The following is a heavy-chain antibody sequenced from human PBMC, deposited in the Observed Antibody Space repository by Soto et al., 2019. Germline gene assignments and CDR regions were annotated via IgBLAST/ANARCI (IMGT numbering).Heavy chain of an antibody. J-gene: IGHJ4*02. Sequence: SETLSLTCTVSGGSISSGGYYWSWIRQHPGKGLEWIGYVYYSGSTYYNPSLKSRVTISVDTSKNQFSLNLSFVTAADTAVYYCATMGTPATGLYYFAYWGQGTLVPVSS. CDR3: ATMGTPATGLYYFAY. CDR2: VYYSGST. D-gene: IGHD1-7*01. V-gene: IGHV4-31*03. CDR1: GGSISSGGYY.